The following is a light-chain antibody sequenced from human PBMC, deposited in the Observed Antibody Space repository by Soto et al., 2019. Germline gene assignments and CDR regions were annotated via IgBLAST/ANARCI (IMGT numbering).Light chain of an antibody. CDR3: ASWDDSLSGRV. Sequence: QSGLTQPPSASGTPGQRVITSCSGKTPNIGSNYVYWYRHLPGTAPQLLIYRNNQRPSGVSDRFSGSKSRTSASLAISGLRSEDEADYYCASWDDSLSGRVFGGGTKLTVL. V-gene: IGLV1-47*01. CDR2: RNN. CDR1: TPNIGSNY. J-gene: IGLJ3*02.